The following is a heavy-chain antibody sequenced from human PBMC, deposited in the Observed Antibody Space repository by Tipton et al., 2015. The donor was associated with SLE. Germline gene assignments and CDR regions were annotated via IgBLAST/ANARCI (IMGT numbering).Heavy chain of an antibody. D-gene: IGHD3-10*01. J-gene: IGHJ6*02. CDR2: IYYSGST. CDR1: GGSISSYY. CDR3: ARDRVGLWFRTNYYYYYGMDV. V-gene: IGHV4-59*12. Sequence: SLTCTVSGGSISSYYWSWIRQPPGKGLEWIGYIYYSGSTNYNPSLKSRVTISVDTSKNQFSLKLSSVTAADTAVYSCARDRVGLWFRTNYYYYYGMDVWGQWTTVTVSS.